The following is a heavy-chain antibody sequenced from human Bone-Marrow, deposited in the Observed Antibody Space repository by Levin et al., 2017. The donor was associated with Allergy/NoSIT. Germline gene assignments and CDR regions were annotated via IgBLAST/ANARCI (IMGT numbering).Heavy chain of an antibody. Sequence: SLRLSCAASGFTFDDYAMHWVRQAPGKGLEWVSGISWNSGSIGYADSVKGRFTISRDNAKNSLYLQMNSLRAEDTALYYCAKDIGPLGYCSGGSCPNWFDPWGQGTLVTVSS. CDR3: AKDIGPLGYCSGGSCPNWFDP. J-gene: IGHJ5*02. V-gene: IGHV3-9*01. D-gene: IGHD2-15*01. CDR1: GFTFDDYA. CDR2: ISWNSGSI.